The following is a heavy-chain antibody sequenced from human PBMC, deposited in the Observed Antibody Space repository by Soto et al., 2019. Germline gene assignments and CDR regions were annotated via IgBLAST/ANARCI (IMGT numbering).Heavy chain of an antibody. CDR3: ARYCSGGSCYSTFAFDI. Sequence: ASVKVSCKASGYTFTSYAMHWVRQAPGQRLEWMGWINAGNGNTKYSQKFQGRVTITRDTSASTAYMELSSLRSEDTAVYYCARYCSGGSCYSTFAFDIWGQGTMVTVSS. J-gene: IGHJ3*02. V-gene: IGHV1-3*01. CDR2: INAGNGNT. CDR1: GYTFTSYA. D-gene: IGHD2-15*01.